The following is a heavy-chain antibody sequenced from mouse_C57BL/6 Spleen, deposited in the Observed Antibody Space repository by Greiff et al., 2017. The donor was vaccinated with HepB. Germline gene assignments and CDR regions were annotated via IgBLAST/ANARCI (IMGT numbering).Heavy chain of an antibody. V-gene: IGHV1-26*01. CDR3: ARRALTGTWFAY. D-gene: IGHD4-1*01. Sequence: EVQLQQSGPELVKPGASVKISCKASGYTFTDYYMNWVKQSHGKSLEWIGDINPNNGGTSYNQKFKGKATLTVDKSSITAYMELRSLTSEYSAVYYCARRALTGTWFAYWGQGTLVTVSA. CDR1: GYTFTDYY. J-gene: IGHJ3*01. CDR2: INPNNGGT.